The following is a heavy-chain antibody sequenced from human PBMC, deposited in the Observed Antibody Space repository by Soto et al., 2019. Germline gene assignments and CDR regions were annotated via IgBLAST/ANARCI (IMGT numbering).Heavy chain of an antibody. CDR3: ATGAHTHIAVAGTFSGY. CDR1: GYTLTELS. D-gene: IGHD6-19*01. CDR2: FDPEDGET. J-gene: IGHJ4*02. V-gene: IGHV1-24*01. Sequence: ASVKVSCKVSGYTLTELSMHWVRQAPGKGLEWMGGFDPEDGETIYAQKFQGRVTMTEDTSTDTAYMELSSLRSEDTAVYYCATGAHTHIAVAGTFSGYWGQGTLVTVSS.